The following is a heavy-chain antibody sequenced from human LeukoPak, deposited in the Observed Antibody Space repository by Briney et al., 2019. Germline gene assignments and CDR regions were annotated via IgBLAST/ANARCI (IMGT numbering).Heavy chain of an antibody. D-gene: IGHD6-13*01. Sequence: GGSLRLSCAASGFTFSSYDMHWVRQATGKGLEWVSAIGTAGDTYYPGSVKDRFTISRENAKNSLYLQMNSLRAGDTAVYYCARGFVAAAGTGYYGMDVWGQGTTVTVSS. J-gene: IGHJ6*02. V-gene: IGHV3-13*01. CDR1: GFTFSSYD. CDR2: IGTAGDT. CDR3: ARGFVAAAGTGYYGMDV.